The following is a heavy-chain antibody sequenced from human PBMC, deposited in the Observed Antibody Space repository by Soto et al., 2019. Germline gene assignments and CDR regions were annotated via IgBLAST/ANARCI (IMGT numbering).Heavy chain of an antibody. D-gene: IGHD3-16*01. Sequence: SVKVSCKASGGTFSSHAISWVRQAPGQGLEWMGGIIPFLKATNYAQKFQGRVTITADDSTSTAYMDLYSLRSEDTAVYYCARDVSLNYYDGTFSYYAMDVWGQGTTVTVSS. V-gene: IGHV1-69*13. CDR1: GGTFSSHA. CDR3: ARDVSLNYYDGTFSYYAMDV. CDR2: IIPFLKAT. J-gene: IGHJ6*02.